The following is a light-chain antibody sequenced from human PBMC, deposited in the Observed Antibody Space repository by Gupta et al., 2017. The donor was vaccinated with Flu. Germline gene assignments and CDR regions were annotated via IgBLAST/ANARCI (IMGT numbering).Light chain of an antibody. CDR3: QQGYSTPT. Sequence: SPSSLSASVGDRVTITCRASQNITTFLNWYHQKPGKAPKLLIYAASSLQSGVPSRFSGSGSGTDFTLTISSLQPEDFATYYCQQGYSTPTFGQGTKVEIK. V-gene: IGKV1-39*01. CDR2: AAS. CDR1: QNITTF. J-gene: IGKJ1*01.